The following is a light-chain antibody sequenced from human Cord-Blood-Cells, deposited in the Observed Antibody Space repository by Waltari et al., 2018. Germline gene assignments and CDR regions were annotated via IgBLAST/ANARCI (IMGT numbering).Light chain of an antibody. CDR1: SSDVGSYNL. Sequence: QSALTQPASVSGSPGQSIPISCTGTSSDVGSYNLFSWYQQHPGKAPKLMIYEVSKRPSGVSNRFSGSKSGNTASLTISGLQAEDEADYYCCSYAGSSTWVFGGGTKLTVL. V-gene: IGLV2-23*02. CDR3: CSYAGSSTWV. J-gene: IGLJ3*02. CDR2: EVS.